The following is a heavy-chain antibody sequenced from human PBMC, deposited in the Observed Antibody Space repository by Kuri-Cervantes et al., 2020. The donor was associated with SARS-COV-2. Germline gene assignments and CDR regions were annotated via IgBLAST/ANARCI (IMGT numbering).Heavy chain of an antibody. V-gene: IGHV4-39*07. CDR2: IYFTGST. Sequence: GSLRLSCAVSGGSISSNSHYWGWIRQLPDKGLEWIGTIYFTGSTYYNPSLRSRVTISIDTSKDRFSLKLSSATAADTAVYYCARDLTGGDDAFDIWGQGTMVTVSS. D-gene: IGHD7-27*01. CDR1: GGSISSNSHY. J-gene: IGHJ3*02. CDR3: ARDLTGGDDAFDI.